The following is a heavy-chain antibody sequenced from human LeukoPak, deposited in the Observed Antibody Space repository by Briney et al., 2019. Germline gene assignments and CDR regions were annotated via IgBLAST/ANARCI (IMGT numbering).Heavy chain of an antibody. CDR3: ARGGTGAFDY. D-gene: IGHD2-8*02. J-gene: IGHJ4*02. Sequence: GGSLRLACTATGFSFSDYYMSWIRQAPGKGLEWISYISSRSTYISDADSVKGRFTISRDNAKNLLFLQMNSLRVEDTALYYCARGGTGAFDYWGQGILVTVSS. CDR2: ISSRSTYI. CDR1: GFSFSDYY. V-gene: IGHV3-11*06.